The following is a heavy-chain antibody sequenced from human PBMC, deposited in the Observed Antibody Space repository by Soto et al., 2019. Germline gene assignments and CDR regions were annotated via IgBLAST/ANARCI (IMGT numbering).Heavy chain of an antibody. Sequence: PSETLSLTCTVPGGSISSYYWSWIRQPAGKGLEWIGRIYTSGSTNYNPSLKSRVTMSVDTSKNQFSLKLSSVTAADTAVYYCARGYGSGRYPYLQVDYWGQGTLVTVSS. CDR2: IYTSGST. CDR3: ARGYGSGRYPYLQVDY. CDR1: GGSISSYY. D-gene: IGHD3-10*01. J-gene: IGHJ4*02. V-gene: IGHV4-4*07.